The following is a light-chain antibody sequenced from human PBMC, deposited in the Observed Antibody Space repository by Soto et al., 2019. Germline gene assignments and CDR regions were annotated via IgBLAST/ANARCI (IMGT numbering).Light chain of an antibody. J-gene: IGLJ2*01. CDR3: GTWDSSLTGVV. Sequence: QSVLTQAPSVYAAPGQKVTISCSGSSSNIGNNYVSWYQQLPGTAPKLLIYDNNKRPSGIPDRFSGSKSGTSATLGITGLQTGDEADYYCGTWDSSLTGVVFGGGTKLTVL. CDR1: SSNIGNNY. V-gene: IGLV1-51*01. CDR2: DNN.